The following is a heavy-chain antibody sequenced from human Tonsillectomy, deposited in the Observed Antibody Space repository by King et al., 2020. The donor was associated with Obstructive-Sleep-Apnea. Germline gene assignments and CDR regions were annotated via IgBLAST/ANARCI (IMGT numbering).Heavy chain of an antibody. CDR2: ISGSSTYT. Sequence: VQLVESGGGLVKPGGSLRLSCAASGFIFSDYYMTWIRQAPGKGLGWVSYISGSSTYTNYADPVKGRFTVSRDNAKNSLYLQMNSLRAEDTAVYYCARHFDSTGSFDFWGQGTLVTVSS. CDR3: ARHFDSTGSFDF. CDR1: GFIFSDYY. D-gene: IGHD3-22*01. V-gene: IGHV3-11*06. J-gene: IGHJ4*02.